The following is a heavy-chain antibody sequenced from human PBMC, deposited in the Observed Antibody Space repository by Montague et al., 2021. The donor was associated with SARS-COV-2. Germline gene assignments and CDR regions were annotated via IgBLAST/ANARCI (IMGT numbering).Heavy chain of an antibody. CDR2: IYYSGTT. J-gene: IGHJ4*02. D-gene: IGHD6-19*01. V-gene: IGHV4-39*01. CDR1: GGSISSSNYY. CDR3: ARGTYTSGWFQQFDY. Sequence: SETLSLTCTVSGGSISSSNYYWGWIRQPPGKGLEWIGSIYYSGTTYYNPSLQSRVTISVDTSKKQFSLKLSSVTAADTAVYYCARGTYTSGWFQQFDYRGQGTLVTVSS.